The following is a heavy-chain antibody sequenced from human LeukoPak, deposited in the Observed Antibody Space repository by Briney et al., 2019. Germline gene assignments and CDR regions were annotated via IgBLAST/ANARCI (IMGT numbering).Heavy chain of an antibody. CDR2: INWNGGST. V-gene: IGHV3-20*04. Sequence: GGSLRLSCAASGFTFDDYGMSWVRQAPGKGLEWVSGINWNGGSTGYADSVKGRFTMSRDNAKNSLYLQMNSLRAEDTAVYYCAKLLYYYDSSQPYWGQGTLVTVSS. J-gene: IGHJ4*02. CDR1: GFTFDDYG. CDR3: AKLLYYYDSSQPY. D-gene: IGHD3-22*01.